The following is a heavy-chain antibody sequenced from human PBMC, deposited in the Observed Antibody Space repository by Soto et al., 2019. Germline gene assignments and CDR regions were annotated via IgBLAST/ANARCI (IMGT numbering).Heavy chain of an antibody. CDR2: INAGNGNT. CDR1: GYTFTSYA. V-gene: IGHV1-3*01. CDR3: ARVIHYYDSSGYHDAFDI. J-gene: IGHJ3*02. D-gene: IGHD3-22*01. Sequence: ASVKVSCKASGYTFTSYAMHWVRQAPGQRLEWMGWINAGNGNTKYSQKFQGRVTITRDTSASTAYMELSSLRSEDTAVYHCARVIHYYDSSGYHDAFDIWGQGTMVTVSS.